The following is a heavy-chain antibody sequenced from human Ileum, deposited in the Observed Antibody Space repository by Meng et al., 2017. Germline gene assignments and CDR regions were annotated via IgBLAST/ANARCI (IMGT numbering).Heavy chain of an antibody. Sequence: GESLKISCAASGFTFSTYSMNWARQAPGKGLEWVSSISSTSGYIYYADSVRGRFTISRDNAKNSLYLQMNSLRAEDTAVYYCASDYWGQGTLVTVSS. V-gene: IGHV3-21*01. CDR1: GFTFSTYS. CDR2: ISSTSGYI. CDR3: ASDY. J-gene: IGHJ4*02.